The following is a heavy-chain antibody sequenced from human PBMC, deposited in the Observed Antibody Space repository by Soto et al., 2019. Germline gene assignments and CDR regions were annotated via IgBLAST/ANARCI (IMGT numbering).Heavy chain of an antibody. CDR3: VRQNSSYWFIDY. V-gene: IGHV4-30-4*01. Sequence: SETLSLTCTVSGGSISSGDYYWSWIRQPPGKGLEYIGYIYYSGSTYDNPSLQSRVTISIDTSKNQFSLRLSSVTAADTAVYYCVRQNSSYWFIDYWGQGTLVTVSS. CDR1: GGSISSGDYY. J-gene: IGHJ4*02. CDR2: IYYSGST. D-gene: IGHD6-13*01.